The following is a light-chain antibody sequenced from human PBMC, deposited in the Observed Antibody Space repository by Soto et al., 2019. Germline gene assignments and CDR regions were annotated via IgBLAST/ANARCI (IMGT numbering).Light chain of an antibody. CDR2: EVS. Sequence: QSALTQPASVSGSPGQSITISCTGTSSDVGGYNYVSWYQQHPGKAPKLMIYEVSNRPSGVSNRFSGSKSGNTASLTISGLQTEDEADHYCSSFTSINTWVFGGGTKVTVL. CDR1: SSDVGGYNY. CDR3: SSFTSINTWV. V-gene: IGLV2-14*01. J-gene: IGLJ3*02.